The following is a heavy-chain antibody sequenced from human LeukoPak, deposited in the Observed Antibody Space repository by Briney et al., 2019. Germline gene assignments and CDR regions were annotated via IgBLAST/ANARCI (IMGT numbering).Heavy chain of an antibody. V-gene: IGHV1-8*01. Sequence: ASVKVSCKASGYTFTSYDINWVRQATGRGLEWMGWMNPNSGNTGYAQKFQGRVTMTRNTSISTAYMELSSLRSEDTAVYYCARVDAILTGTFDYWGQGTLVTVSS. CDR2: MNPNSGNT. CDR1: GYTFTSYD. J-gene: IGHJ4*02. D-gene: IGHD3-9*01. CDR3: ARVDAILTGTFDY.